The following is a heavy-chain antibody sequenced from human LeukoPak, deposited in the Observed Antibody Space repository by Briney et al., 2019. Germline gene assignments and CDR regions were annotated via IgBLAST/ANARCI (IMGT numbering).Heavy chain of an antibody. CDR2: IYYSGST. J-gene: IGHJ3*02. D-gene: IGHD3-9*01. V-gene: IGHV4-61*01. CDR3: ARSYFDWTFDAFDI. CDR1: GGSISSSSYY. Sequence: SETLSLTCTVSGGSISSSSYYWSWIRQPPGKGLEWIGYIYYSGSTNYNPSLKSRVTISVDTSKNQFSLKLSSVTAANTAVYYCARSYFDWTFDAFDIWGQGTMVTVSS.